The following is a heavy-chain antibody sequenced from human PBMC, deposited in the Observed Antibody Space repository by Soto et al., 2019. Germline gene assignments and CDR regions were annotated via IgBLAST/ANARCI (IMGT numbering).Heavy chain of an antibody. V-gene: IGHV1-46*01. CDR3: TKGFVTRQLPNHLYYGMDV. Sequence: QEHLVQSGTEVKKPGASVTISCQASGYLFTTYSMHWVRQVPGQALQWMGIIDPSDGSTIYAQQFQDSLTLTRDTSTNTVYMDLTSLRSEDTAMYSCTKGFVTRQLPNHLYYGMDVWGQGTMVIVSS. D-gene: IGHD6-6*01. CDR2: IDPSDGST. J-gene: IGHJ6*02. CDR1: GYLFTTYS.